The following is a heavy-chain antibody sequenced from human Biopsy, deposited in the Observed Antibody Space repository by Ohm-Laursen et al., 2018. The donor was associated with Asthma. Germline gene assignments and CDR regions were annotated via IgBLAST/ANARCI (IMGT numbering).Heavy chain of an antibody. V-gene: IGHV3-30*03. J-gene: IGHJ4*02. Sequence: SLRLSCTASGFTFSNYGMHWVRQAPGKGLDWVAVISFDGSNKNYTDSVKGRFTISRDNSRNTLHLQMNSLRAEDTAVYYCARDVFPGWELRRGPDYWGQGTLVTVSS. CDR2: ISFDGSNK. CDR1: GFTFSNYG. CDR3: ARDVFPGWELRRGPDY. D-gene: IGHD1-26*01.